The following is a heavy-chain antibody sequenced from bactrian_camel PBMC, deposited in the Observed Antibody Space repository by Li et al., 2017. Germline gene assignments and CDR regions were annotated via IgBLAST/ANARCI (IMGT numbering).Heavy chain of an antibody. J-gene: IGHJ4*01. V-gene: IGHV3S1*01. Sequence: HVQLVESGGGSVEAGGSLRLACVVSGYAYGGNCLGWFRQRPGKEREGVAAVYTEGGARYYHTSVQGRFTISLDNTKTTVYLQMNSLKSEDTALYYCAAPKGPQRLRGEYYVWGQGTQVTVS. CDR1: GYAYGGNC. CDR2: VYTEGGAR. CDR3: AAPKGPQRLRGEYYV. D-gene: IGHD4*01.